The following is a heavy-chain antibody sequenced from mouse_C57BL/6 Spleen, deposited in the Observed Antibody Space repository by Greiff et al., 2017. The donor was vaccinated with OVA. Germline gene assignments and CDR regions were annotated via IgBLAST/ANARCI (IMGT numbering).Heavy chain of an antibody. V-gene: IGHV1-69*01. CDR2: IDPSDSYT. Sequence: VQLQQSGAELVMPGASVKLSCKASGYTFTSYWMHWVKQRPGQGLEWIGEIDPSDSYTNYNQKFKGKSTLTVDKSSSTAYMQLSSLTSEDSAVYYCARGGLTTVVAPWYFDVWGTGTTVTVSS. CDR1: GYTFTSYW. J-gene: IGHJ1*03. D-gene: IGHD1-1*01. CDR3: ARGGLTTVVAPWYFDV.